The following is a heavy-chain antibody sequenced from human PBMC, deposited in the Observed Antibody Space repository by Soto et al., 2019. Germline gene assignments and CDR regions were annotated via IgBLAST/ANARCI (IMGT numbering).Heavy chain of an antibody. Sequence: GGSLRLSCAASGFSFSSYYMSWIRQAPGKGLEWVSYISFNGDVTRYSDSVEGRFTVSRDNAKKSLYLQMNSLRVEDTAVYYCARENGHPGHNYAMDVWGQGTTVTVSS. CDR2: ISFNGDVT. J-gene: IGHJ6*02. CDR1: GFSFSSYY. CDR3: ARENGHPGHNYAMDV. V-gene: IGHV3-11*01. D-gene: IGHD2-8*01.